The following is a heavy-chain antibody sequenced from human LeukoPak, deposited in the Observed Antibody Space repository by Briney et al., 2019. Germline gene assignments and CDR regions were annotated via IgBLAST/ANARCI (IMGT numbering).Heavy chain of an antibody. CDR2: INPNSGGT. CDR3: AREKGSGYDYEDY. Sequence: ASVKVSCKASGYTFTGYYIHWVRQAPGQGLEWMGWINPNSGGTNYAQKFQDRVTMTRDTSNSTAYMELSRLTSDDTAVYYCAREKGSGYDYEDYWGQGTLVTVSS. CDR1: GYTFTGYY. J-gene: IGHJ4*02. D-gene: IGHD5-12*01. V-gene: IGHV1-2*02.